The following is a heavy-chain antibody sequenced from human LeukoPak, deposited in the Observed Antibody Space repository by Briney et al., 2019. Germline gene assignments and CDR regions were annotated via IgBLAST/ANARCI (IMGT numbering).Heavy chain of an antibody. D-gene: IGHD3-10*01. CDR1: GFTFDDYA. J-gene: IGHJ4*02. Sequence: GGALRLSCAASGFTFDDYAMHWVRQAPGKGLECVSLISWDGDSTYYSDSVKGRFTISRDNNKNSLYLQMNSLRAEDTAVYYCARVVPPTDYGSGSYFWDPYYFDYWGQGTLVTVSS. V-gene: IGHV3-43D*03. CDR3: ARVVPPTDYGSGSYFWDPYYFDY. CDR2: ISWDGDST.